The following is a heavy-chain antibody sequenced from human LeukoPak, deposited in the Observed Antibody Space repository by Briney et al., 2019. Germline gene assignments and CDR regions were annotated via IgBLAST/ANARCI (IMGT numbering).Heavy chain of an antibody. Sequence: GGSLRLSCAASGFIFNNYGLIWVRQAPGKGLEWVSAISNDGGGTNYADFVKGRFTISRDNSKNTLFLQMNSLRAEDTALYYCAKGSSGYYVDLWGQGTLVTVSS. CDR1: GFIFNNYG. CDR3: AKGSSGYYVDL. D-gene: IGHD3-22*01. V-gene: IGHV3-23*01. CDR2: ISNDGGGT. J-gene: IGHJ5*02.